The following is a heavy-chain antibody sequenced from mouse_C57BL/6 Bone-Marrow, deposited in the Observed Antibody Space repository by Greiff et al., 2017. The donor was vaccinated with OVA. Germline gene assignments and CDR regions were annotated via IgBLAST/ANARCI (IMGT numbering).Heavy chain of an antibody. CDR2: IYPSDSET. CDR1: GYTFTSYW. V-gene: IGHV1-61*01. CDR3: ARAGLYYAMDY. J-gene: IGHJ4*01. Sequence: QVQLQQPGAELVRPGSSVKLSCKASGYTFTSYWMDWVKQRPGQGLEWIGNIYPSDSETHYNQKFKDKATLTVDKSSSTAYMQLSSLTSEDSAVYNCARAGLYYAMDYWGQGTSVTVSS. D-gene: IGHD3-1*01.